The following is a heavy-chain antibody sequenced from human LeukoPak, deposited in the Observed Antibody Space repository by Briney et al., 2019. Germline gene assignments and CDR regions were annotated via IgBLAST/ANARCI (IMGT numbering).Heavy chain of an antibody. CDR2: MNPNSGNT. Sequence: ASVKVSCKASGYTFTSYDINWVRQATGQGLEWMGWMNPNSGNTGYAQKFQGRVIMTRNTSISTAYMELSSLRSEDTAVYYCARGGVGVGATPADYWGQGTLVTVSS. CDR1: GYTFTSYD. D-gene: IGHD1-26*01. V-gene: IGHV1-8*01. CDR3: ARGGVGVGATPADY. J-gene: IGHJ4*02.